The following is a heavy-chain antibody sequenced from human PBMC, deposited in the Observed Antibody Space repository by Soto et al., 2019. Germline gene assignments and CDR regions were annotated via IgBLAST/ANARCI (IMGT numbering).Heavy chain of an antibody. V-gene: IGHV3-48*02. CDR2: IGTNTGHK. J-gene: IGHJ4*02. CDR3: VRDPDGLDVFEY. CDR1: GFTFSAYG. D-gene: IGHD2-2*03. Sequence: EVQLVESGGGLVQPGGSLRLSCVTSGFTFSAYGMNLVRQAPGKGLEWLSFIGTNTGHKHHADTLKGRFTISRDNAQGLLYLQMDALRDVDTAVYYCVRDPDGLDVFEYWGQGSLVSVSS.